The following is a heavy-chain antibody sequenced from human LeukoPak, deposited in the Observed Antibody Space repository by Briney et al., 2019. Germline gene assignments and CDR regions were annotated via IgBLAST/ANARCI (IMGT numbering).Heavy chain of an antibody. Sequence: PGGSLRLSCAASGFTFGAHAMSWARQAPGKGLEWVSAINHGGSATYYADSVKGRFSISRDNSKNTLYLQMNSLKVEDTALYYCVKESPYAPSRYFYMDVWGQGTTVTVSS. CDR3: VKESPYAPSRYFYMDV. D-gene: IGHD4-17*01. CDR2: INHGGSAT. CDR1: GFTFGAHA. V-gene: IGHV3-23*01. J-gene: IGHJ6*03.